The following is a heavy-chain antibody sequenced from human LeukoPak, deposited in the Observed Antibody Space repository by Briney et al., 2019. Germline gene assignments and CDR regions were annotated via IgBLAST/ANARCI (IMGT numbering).Heavy chain of an antibody. J-gene: IGHJ4*02. CDR1: GGSFSGYY. CDR3: ARQIGYCSSTSCYTEDY. V-gene: IGHV4-34*01. D-gene: IGHD2-2*02. CDR2: INHSGST. Sequence: SETLSLTCAVYGGSFSGYYWSWIRQPPGEGLEWIGEINHSGSTNYNPSLKSRVTISVDTSKNQFSLKLSSVTAADTAVYYCARQIGYCSSTSCYTEDYWGQGTLVTVSS.